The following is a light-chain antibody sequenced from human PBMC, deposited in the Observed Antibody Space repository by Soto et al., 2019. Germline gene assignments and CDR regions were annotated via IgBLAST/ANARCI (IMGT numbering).Light chain of an antibody. V-gene: IGKV3-20*01. CDR2: GAS. Sequence: EIVLTQSPGTLSLSPGERATLSCRASESVSTNYLAWYQQKPGQAPRLLISGASSRATGIPDRFSGSGSGADLTLTINRLEPEDFAVYYCQQYGSVPRTFGVGTKVEIK. J-gene: IGKJ4*01. CDR3: QQYGSVPRT. CDR1: ESVSTNY.